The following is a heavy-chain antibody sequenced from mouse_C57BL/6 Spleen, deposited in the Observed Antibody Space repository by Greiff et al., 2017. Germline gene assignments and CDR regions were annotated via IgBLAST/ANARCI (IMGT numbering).Heavy chain of an antibody. D-gene: IGHD1-1*01. Sequence: VQLKESGGGLVKPGGSLKLSCAASGFTFSDYGMHWVRQAPEKGLEWVAYISSGSSNIYYADTVKGRFTIARDNAKNTLFLQMTSLRSEDTAMYYCAKIGSSYDYWGQGTTLTVSS. CDR3: AKIGSSYDY. J-gene: IGHJ2*01. CDR1: GFTFSDYG. CDR2: ISSGSSNI. V-gene: IGHV5-17*01.